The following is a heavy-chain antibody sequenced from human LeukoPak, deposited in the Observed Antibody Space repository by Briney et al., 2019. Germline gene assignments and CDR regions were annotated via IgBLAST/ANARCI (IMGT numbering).Heavy chain of an antibody. V-gene: IGHV4-38-2*01. CDR3: ARQVPGVVPAAFNWFDP. CDR1: GYSISSGYY. J-gene: IGHJ5*02. CDR2: IYHSGST. D-gene: IGHD2-2*01. Sequence: SETLSLTYAVSGYSISSGYYWGWIRQPPGKGLEWIGSIYHSGSTYYNPSLKSRVTISVDTSKNQFSLKLSSVTAADTAVYYCARQVPGVVPAAFNWFDPWGQGTLVTVSS.